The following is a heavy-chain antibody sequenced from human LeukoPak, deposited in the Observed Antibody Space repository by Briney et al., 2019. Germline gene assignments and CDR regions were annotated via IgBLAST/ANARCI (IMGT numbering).Heavy chain of an antibody. CDR2: LYASGRT. J-gene: IGHJ4*02. CDR1: GFTFSTNY. V-gene: IGHV3-53*01. D-gene: IGHD6-25*01. CDR3: ARGDISGSYFDY. Sequence: GGSLRLSCAASGFTFSTNYMSWVRQAPGRGLEWVSLLYASGRTYYTDSAKGRFAISRDASQSTLYLQMNSLRVEDTAVYYCARGDISGSYFDYWGQGTLVTVSS.